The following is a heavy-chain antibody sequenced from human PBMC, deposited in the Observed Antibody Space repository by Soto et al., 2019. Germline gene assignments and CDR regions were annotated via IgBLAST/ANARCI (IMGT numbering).Heavy chain of an antibody. CDR2: ISGGGDPA. V-gene: IGHV3-23*01. CDR3: ARKILGSTSRPNYWYFDL. J-gene: IGHJ2*01. CDR1: GFTFINYA. D-gene: IGHD2-2*01. Sequence: EVQLLESGGALVQPGGSLRLSCAGSGFTFINYAMNWVRQAPGKGLEWVSSISGGGDPAFFPDSVRGRFTISRDNSKNTVTLQMNSLGVDDTAVYYCARKILGSTSRPNYWYFDLWGRGTLVTVSS.